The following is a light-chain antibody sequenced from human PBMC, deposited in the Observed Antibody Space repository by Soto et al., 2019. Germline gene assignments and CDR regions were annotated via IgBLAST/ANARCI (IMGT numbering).Light chain of an antibody. CDR1: QSVSTR. J-gene: IGKJ1*01. Sequence: DIQMTQSPSSLSSSIGGVVTISCRAIQSVSTRLAWYQQKPGKAPKVLIYDASSWAGGVPSRFTGSGSGTEFTLTINSLQPDDFATYYCQQYSVYWTFGQGTKVDIK. CDR3: QQYSVYWT. CDR2: DAS. V-gene: IGKV1-5*01.